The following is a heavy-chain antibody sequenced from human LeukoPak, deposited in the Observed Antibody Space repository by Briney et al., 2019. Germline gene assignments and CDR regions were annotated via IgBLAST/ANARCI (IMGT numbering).Heavy chain of an antibody. J-gene: IGHJ5*02. CDR2: VYHNGNT. CDR1: GDSIASYY. V-gene: IGHV4-59*01. Sequence: SETLSLTCTVSGDSIASYYWSWIRQPPGKALEWIGYVYHNGNTNYHPSLKRRVTISINVSNNHFSLKQISLTAADTAVYFCARNILGAPVGWDLWGQGTLVTVSS. D-gene: IGHD3-9*01. CDR3: ARNILGAPVGWDL.